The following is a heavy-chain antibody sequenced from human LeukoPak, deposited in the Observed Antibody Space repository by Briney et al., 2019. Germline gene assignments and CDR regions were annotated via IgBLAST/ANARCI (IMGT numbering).Heavy chain of an antibody. V-gene: IGHV3-13*01. CDR2: IGTAGDT. Sequence: GGSLRLSCAASGFTVSSYDMHWVRQATGKGLEWVSAIGTAGDTYYPGSVKGRFAISRENAKNSLYLQMNSLRAGDTAVYYCARGLGFFDSSSSPLDYWGQGTLVTVSS. CDR1: GFTVSSYD. CDR3: ARGLGFFDSSSSPLDY. D-gene: IGHD3-22*01. J-gene: IGHJ4*02.